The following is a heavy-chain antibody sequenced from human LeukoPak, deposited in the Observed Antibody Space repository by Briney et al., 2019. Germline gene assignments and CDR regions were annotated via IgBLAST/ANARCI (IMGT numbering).Heavy chain of an antibody. CDR1: GGSFSGYY. CDR2: INHSGST. Sequence: SETLSLTCAVYGGSFSGYYWTWIRQPPGKGLEWIGEINHSGSTNYNPSLKSRVTISVDTSKNQFSLKLSSVTAADTAVYYCARGGGAMVLGGQGTLVTVSS. J-gene: IGHJ4*02. D-gene: IGHD3-16*01. CDR3: ARGGGAMVL. V-gene: IGHV4-34*01.